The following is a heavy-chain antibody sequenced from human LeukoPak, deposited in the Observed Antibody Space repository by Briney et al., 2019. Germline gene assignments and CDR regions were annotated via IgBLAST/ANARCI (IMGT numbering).Heavy chain of an antibody. CDR2: IGGRGGST. V-gene: IGHV3-23*01. J-gene: IGHJ5*02. Sequence: PGGSLRLSCAASGFRFSDYTMTWVRQAPGKGPEWVSAIGGRGGSTYYADSLGGRFTISRDNSKDMLYLQMNSLKVEDTATYYCEKGGGAWGQGTKVTVSS. CDR1: GFRFSDYT. D-gene: IGHD3-16*01. CDR3: EKGGGA.